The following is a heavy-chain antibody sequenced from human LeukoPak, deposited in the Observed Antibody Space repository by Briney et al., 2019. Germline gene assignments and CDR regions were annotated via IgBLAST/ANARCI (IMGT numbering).Heavy chain of an antibody. CDR2: IYYSGST. CDR1: GGSISSYY. Sequence: SETLSLTCTVSGGSISSYYWSWIRQPPGMGLEWIGYIYYSGSTNYNPSLKSRVTISVDTSKNQFSLKLSSVTAADTAVYYCAREASSGYYPDYWGQGTLVTVSS. D-gene: IGHD3-22*01. CDR3: AREASSGYYPDY. J-gene: IGHJ4*02. V-gene: IGHV4-59*01.